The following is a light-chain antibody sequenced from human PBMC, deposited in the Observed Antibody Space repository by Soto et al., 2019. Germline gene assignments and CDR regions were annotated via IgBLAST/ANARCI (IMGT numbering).Light chain of an antibody. V-gene: IGKV1-39*01. J-gene: IGKJ1*01. CDR3: QQSFRTPLT. Sequence: DIQMTQSPSSLSASVGDRVTITCRASQPISTYLNWFRQKSGKAPKLLIHAASSLASGVPARFSGSGSGTDFTLTISSLQPEDFATYYCQQSFRTPLTFGQGTKV. CDR2: AAS. CDR1: QPISTY.